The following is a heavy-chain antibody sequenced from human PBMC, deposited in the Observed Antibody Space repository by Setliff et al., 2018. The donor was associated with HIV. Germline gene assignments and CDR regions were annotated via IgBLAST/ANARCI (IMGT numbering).Heavy chain of an antibody. CDR2: IDYSGST. J-gene: IGHJ4*01. CDR1: GGSISEYY. V-gene: IGHV4-59*08. CDR3: AGLMHYYDSFWVLWRENYFDS. Sequence: PSETLSLTCTVSGGSISEYYWSWIRQPPGKGLEWIGYIDYSGSTNYNASLKSRLTMSIDTSKSQFSLKLSSVTAADTAVYYCAGLMHYYDSFWVLWRENYFDSWAVEPWSPSPQ. D-gene: IGHD3-22*01.